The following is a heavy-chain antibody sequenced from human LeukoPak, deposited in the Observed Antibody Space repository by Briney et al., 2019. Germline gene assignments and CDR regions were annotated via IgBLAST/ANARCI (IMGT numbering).Heavy chain of an antibody. Sequence: GGSLRLSCAASGFTFSSYSMTWVRQAPGKGLEWVSSISSSSSYIYYADSVKGRFTISRDNAKNSLYLQMNSLRAEDTAVYYCARDVGATTFDPWGQGTLVTVSS. CDR1: GFTFSSYS. CDR3: ARDVGATTFDP. CDR2: ISSSSSYI. V-gene: IGHV3-21*01. D-gene: IGHD1-26*01. J-gene: IGHJ5*02.